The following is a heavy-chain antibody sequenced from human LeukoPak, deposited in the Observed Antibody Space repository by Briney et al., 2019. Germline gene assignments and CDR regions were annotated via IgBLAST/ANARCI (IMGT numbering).Heavy chain of an antibody. D-gene: IGHD6-19*01. V-gene: IGHV3-7*03. Sequence: PGGSLRLPCVVSGFTFSSYWMTWVRQAPGKGLEWVANIKTDGSQIYYVDSVKGRFTISRDNAKNSLYLQMNSLRAEDTAVYYCAKAVAGTPNDAFDIWGQGTMVTVSS. CDR3: AKAVAGTPNDAFDI. CDR2: IKTDGSQI. J-gene: IGHJ3*02. CDR1: GFTFSSYW.